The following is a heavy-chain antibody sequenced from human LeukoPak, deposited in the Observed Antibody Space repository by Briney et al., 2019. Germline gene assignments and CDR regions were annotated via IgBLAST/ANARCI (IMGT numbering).Heavy chain of an antibody. CDR2: ISYDGSNK. CDR1: GFTFSTFA. J-gene: IGHJ4*02. D-gene: IGHD1-1*01. Sequence: PGGSLRLSCAASGFTFSTFAMSWVRQAPGKGLEWVAVISYDGSNKYYEDSVKGRFTISRDNSKNTLYLQMNSLRAEDTAVYYCAKDWQLVDYWGQGTLVTVSS. CDR3: AKDWQLVDY. V-gene: IGHV3-30*18.